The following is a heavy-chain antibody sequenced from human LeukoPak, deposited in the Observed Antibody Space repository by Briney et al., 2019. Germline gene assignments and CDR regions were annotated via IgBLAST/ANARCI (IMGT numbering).Heavy chain of an antibody. D-gene: IGHD3-3*01. CDR3: ARGLWSAHRREYYFDF. V-gene: IGHV1-3*01. J-gene: IGHJ4*02. Sequence: ASVKVSCKASGYTFTNYAVNWLRQAPGQRLEWMGWINAGNGDTKFSQNYQARVTITRDASASTAYMERSSLTSEDTAVYFCARGLWSAHRREYYFDFWGQGTLVTVSS. CDR1: GYTFTNYA. CDR2: INAGNGDT.